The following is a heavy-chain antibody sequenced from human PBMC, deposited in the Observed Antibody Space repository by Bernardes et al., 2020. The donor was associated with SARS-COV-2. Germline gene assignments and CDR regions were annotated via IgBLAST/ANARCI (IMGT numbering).Heavy chain of an antibody. J-gene: IGHJ4*02. CDR2: IDTSGTTT. D-gene: IGHD5-12*01. CDR3: VRDHGGYGGY. V-gene: IGHV3-48*02. CDR1: GFIFSMYR. Sequence: GGSLRLSCAGSGFIFSMYRMNWVRQAPGKGLEWVAYIDTSGTTTIFADSVKGRFTISRDNAENSVSLQMNSLRDEDTAMYYCVRDHGGYGGYWGQGTLVTVSS.